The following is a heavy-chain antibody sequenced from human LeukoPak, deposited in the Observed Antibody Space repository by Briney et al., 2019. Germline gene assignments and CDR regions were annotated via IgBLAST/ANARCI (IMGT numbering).Heavy chain of an antibody. CDR2: IYYSGST. Sequence: SETLSLTCTVSGGSISNYYWSWIRQPPGKGLEWIGFIYYSGSTNYNPSLKSRVTISVDTSKNQFSLKVRSVTPADTAVYYCARDNGGERYFDWLFDLNWFDPWGQGTLVTVSS. V-gene: IGHV4-59*01. J-gene: IGHJ5*02. CDR3: ARDNGGERYFDWLFDLNWFDP. CDR1: GGSISNYY. D-gene: IGHD3-9*01.